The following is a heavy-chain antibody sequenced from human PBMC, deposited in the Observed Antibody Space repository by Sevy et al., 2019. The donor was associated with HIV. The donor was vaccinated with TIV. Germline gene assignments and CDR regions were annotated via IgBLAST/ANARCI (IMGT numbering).Heavy chain of an antibody. Sequence: SETLSLTCAVYGGSFSGYYWTFFRQPPGKGLEWIGEITHSENTNSNPSLKSRVTISVDTSKNQFSLKLTSVTAADTAVYFCARGRYDKYVWGSDRPTYFDYWGQGSLVTVSS. CDR3: ARGRYDKYVWGSDRPTYFDY. V-gene: IGHV4-34*01. D-gene: IGHD3-16*02. CDR2: ITHSENT. CDR1: GGSFSGYY. J-gene: IGHJ4*02.